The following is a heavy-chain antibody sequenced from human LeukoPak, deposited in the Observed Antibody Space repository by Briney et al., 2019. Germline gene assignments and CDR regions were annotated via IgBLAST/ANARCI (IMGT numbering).Heavy chain of an antibody. CDR3: ARSPKRWLHTFDY. V-gene: IGHV3-30*03. Sequence: GGSLRLSCAGSGFTFSSYSMNWVRQAPGKGLEWVAVISYDGSNKYYADSVKGRFTISRDNSKNTLYLQMNSLRAEDTAVYYCARSPKRWLHTFDYWGQGTLVTVSS. CDR1: GFTFSSYS. D-gene: IGHD5-12*01. CDR2: ISYDGSNK. J-gene: IGHJ4*02.